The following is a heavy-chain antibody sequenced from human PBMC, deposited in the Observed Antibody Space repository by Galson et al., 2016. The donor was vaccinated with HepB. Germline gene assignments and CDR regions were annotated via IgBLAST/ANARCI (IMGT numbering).Heavy chain of an antibody. CDR2: IYYSGAT. J-gene: IGHJ4*02. Sequence: TLSLTCTVSGGSISSGDSYWTWIRQHPGKGLEWIGYIYYSGATYYNPSLKSRVTISVDTSKNQFSLKLTSVTAADTAMYYCATGGYCSSTTCYAADYWGQGTLVSVSS. CDR3: ATGGYCSSTTCYAADY. CDR1: GGSISSGDSY. V-gene: IGHV4-30-4*08. D-gene: IGHD2-2*01.